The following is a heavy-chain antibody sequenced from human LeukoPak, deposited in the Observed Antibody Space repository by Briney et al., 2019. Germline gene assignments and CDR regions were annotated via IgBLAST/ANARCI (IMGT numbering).Heavy chain of an antibody. J-gene: IGHJ6*02. CDR1: GYTLTELF. CDR3: ATSIPRVVLTGYYFGNYYYYGMDV. CDR2: FDPEDGET. D-gene: IGHD3-9*01. Sequence: ASVKVSCKVSGYTLTELFMHWVRQAPGKGLEWMGGFDPEDGETIYAQKFQGRVTMTEDTSTDTAYMELSSLRSEDTAVYYCATSIPRVVLTGYYFGNYYYYGMDVWGQGTTVTVSS. V-gene: IGHV1-24*01.